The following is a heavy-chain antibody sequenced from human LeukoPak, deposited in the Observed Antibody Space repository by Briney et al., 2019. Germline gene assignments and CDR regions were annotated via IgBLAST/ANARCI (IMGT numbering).Heavy chain of an antibody. CDR1: GYTFTGCY. Sequence: ASVKVSCKASGYTFTGCYMHWVRQAPGQGLEWMGWINPNSGGTNYAQKFQGRVTMTRDTSISTAYMELSRLRSDDTAVYYCARDDYGGNSGLFDYWGQGTLVTVSS. V-gene: IGHV1-2*02. D-gene: IGHD4-23*01. CDR2: INPNSGGT. CDR3: ARDDYGGNSGLFDY. J-gene: IGHJ4*01.